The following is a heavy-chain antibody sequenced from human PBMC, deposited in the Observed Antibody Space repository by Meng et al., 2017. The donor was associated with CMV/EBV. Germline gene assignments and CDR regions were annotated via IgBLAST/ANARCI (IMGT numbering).Heavy chain of an antibody. Sequence: QWQLQGSGPGLVKPSQTLSLTCTVSGGSISSGDYYLSWIRQPPGKGLEWIGYIYYSGSTYYNPSLKSRVTISVDTSKNQFSLKLSSVTAADTAVYYCARDNRRGGVDYWGQGTLVTVSS. CDR1: GGSISSGDYY. D-gene: IGHD3-3*01. CDR3: ARDNRRGGVDY. CDR2: IYYSGST. V-gene: IGHV4-30-4*08. J-gene: IGHJ4*02.